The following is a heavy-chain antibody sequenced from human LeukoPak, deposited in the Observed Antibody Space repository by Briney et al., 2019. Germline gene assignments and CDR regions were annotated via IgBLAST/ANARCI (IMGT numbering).Heavy chain of an antibody. J-gene: IGHJ4*02. CDR1: GFTFDDYA. D-gene: IGHD3-16*01. CDR3: AKGALGGSPKYTQFDY. V-gene: IGHV3-9*01. Sequence: GGSLRLSCAASGFTFDDYAMHWVRQAPGKGLEWVSGISWNSGSIGYADSVKGRFTISRDNAKNSLYLQMNSLRAEDTALYYCAKGALGGSPKYTQFDYWGQGTLVTVSS. CDR2: ISWNSGSI.